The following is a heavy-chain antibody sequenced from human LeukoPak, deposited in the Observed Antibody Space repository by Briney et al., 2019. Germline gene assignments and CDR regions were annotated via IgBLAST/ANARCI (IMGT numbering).Heavy chain of an antibody. CDR1: GGSISSSSYY. Sequence: SETLSLTCTVSGGSISSSSYYWGWIRQPPGKGLEWIGSIYYSGSTYYDPSLKSRVTISVDTSKNQFSLKLSSVTAADTAVYYCARGLRAGWFDPWGQGTLVTVSS. CDR2: IYYSGST. D-gene: IGHD2-15*01. CDR3: ARGLRAGWFDP. V-gene: IGHV4-39*07. J-gene: IGHJ5*02.